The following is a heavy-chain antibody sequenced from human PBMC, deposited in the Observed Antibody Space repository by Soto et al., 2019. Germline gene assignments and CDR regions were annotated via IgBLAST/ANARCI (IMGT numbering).Heavy chain of an antibody. V-gene: IGHV3-33*01. Sequence: PGGSLRLSCAASGFTFSSYGMHWVRQAPGKGLEWVAVIWYDGSNKYYADSVKGRFTISRDNSKNTLYLQMNSLRAEDTAVYYCARGPRSSSWYYFDYWGQGTLVTVSS. CDR1: GFTFSSYG. CDR2: IWYDGSNK. D-gene: IGHD6-13*01. CDR3: ARGPRSSSWYYFDY. J-gene: IGHJ4*02.